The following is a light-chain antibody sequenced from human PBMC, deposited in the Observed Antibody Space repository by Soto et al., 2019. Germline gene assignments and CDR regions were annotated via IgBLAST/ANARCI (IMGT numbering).Light chain of an antibody. CDR3: SSYTTNSTYV. CDR1: SSDVGAYNY. CDR2: EVS. V-gene: IGLV2-14*01. J-gene: IGLJ1*01. Sequence: QSVLTQPASVSGSPGQSITISCTGTSSDVGAYNYVSWYQQHPGKAPKLMIYEVSNRPSGISSRFSGSKSGNTASLTISGLQAEDEADYYCSSYTTNSTYVFGTGTQLTVL.